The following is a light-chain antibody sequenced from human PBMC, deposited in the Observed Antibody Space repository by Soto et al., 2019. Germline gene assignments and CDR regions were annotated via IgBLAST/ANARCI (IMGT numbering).Light chain of an antibody. CDR2: DAS. CDR1: QSISSW. V-gene: IGKV1-5*01. Sequence: DIQMTQSPSTLSASVGDRVTITCRASQSISSWLAWYQQKPGKAPKVLIFDASSLESGVPSRFSGSGSATDFTLTISSLQSEDFATYYCQQLNSYPITFGQGTRLEIK. J-gene: IGKJ5*01. CDR3: QQLNSYPIT.